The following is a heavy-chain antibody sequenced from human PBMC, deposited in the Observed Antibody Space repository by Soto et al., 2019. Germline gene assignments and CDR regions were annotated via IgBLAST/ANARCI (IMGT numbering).Heavy chain of an antibody. CDR1: GFTFSSYC. Sequence: QVQLVESGGGVVQPGRSLRLSCAASGFTFSSYCMHWVRQAPGKGLEWVAVISYDGSNKYYADSVKGRFTISRDNSKNTLYLQMNSLRAEDTAVYYCAKSPGGYYSFDIWGQGTMVTVSS. CDR2: ISYDGSNK. D-gene: IGHD3-3*01. J-gene: IGHJ3*02. V-gene: IGHV3-30*18. CDR3: AKSPGGYYSFDI.